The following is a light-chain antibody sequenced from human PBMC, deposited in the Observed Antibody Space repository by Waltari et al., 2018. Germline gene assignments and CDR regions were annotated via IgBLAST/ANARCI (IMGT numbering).Light chain of an antibody. J-gene: IGKJ3*01. CDR3: QQAQSFPIT. CDR1: QGVSNW. Sequence: DIQMTQSPSSVSASVGDRGTITCRASQGVSNWLAWYQQKPGKAPKLLIYAASSSQSGVPSSFSGSGSGTDFTLTSSSLQPEDFATYYCQQAQSFPITFGPGTKVDIK. CDR2: AAS. V-gene: IGKV1-12*01.